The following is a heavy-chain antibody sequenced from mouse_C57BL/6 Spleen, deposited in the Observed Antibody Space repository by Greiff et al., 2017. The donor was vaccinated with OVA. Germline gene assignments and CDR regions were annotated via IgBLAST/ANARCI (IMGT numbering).Heavy chain of an antibody. V-gene: IGHV1-82*01. CDR2: IYPGDGDT. CDR1: GYAFSSSW. Sequence: VQLQQSGPELVKPGASVKISCKASGYAFSSSWMNWVKQRPGKGLEWIGRIYPGDGDTNYNGKFKGKATLTADKSSSTAYMQLSSLTSEDSAVYFCARGTGTSHFDYWGQGTTLTVSS. D-gene: IGHD4-1*01. J-gene: IGHJ2*01. CDR3: ARGTGTSHFDY.